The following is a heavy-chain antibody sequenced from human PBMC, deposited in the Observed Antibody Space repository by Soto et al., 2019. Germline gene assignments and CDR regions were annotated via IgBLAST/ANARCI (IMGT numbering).Heavy chain of an antibody. CDR3: ARASRDGYKTEYYFDY. CDR1: GFTFSDYY. V-gene: IGHV3-11*01. Sequence: PGGSLRLSCAASGFTFSDYYMSWIRQAPGKGLEWVSYISSSGSTIYYADSVKGRFTISRDNAKNSLYLQMNSLRAEDTAVYYCARASRDGYKTEYYFDYWGQGTLVTVSS. J-gene: IGHJ4*02. CDR2: ISSSGSTI. D-gene: IGHD5-12*01.